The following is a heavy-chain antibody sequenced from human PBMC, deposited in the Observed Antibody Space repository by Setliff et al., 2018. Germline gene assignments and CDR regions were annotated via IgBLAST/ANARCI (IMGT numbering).Heavy chain of an antibody. Sequence: GASVKVSCKASGYTFVGYYLHWVRQAPGQGLEWMGWINPKTGGTNYAQKFQGRVTMTRDASINTAFMHLSSLKSDDMAVYYCAREPYDYIWGSYRSPYFDHWSQGALVTVSS. CDR1: GYTFVGYY. CDR2: INPKTGGT. J-gene: IGHJ4*02. D-gene: IGHD3-16*02. CDR3: AREPYDYIWGSYRSPYFDH. V-gene: IGHV1-2*02.